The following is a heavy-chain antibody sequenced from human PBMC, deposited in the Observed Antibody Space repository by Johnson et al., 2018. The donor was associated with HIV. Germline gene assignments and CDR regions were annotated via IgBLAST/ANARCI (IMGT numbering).Heavy chain of an antibody. D-gene: IGHD3-22*01. CDR3: ARGEYYYDSSGYANTPDAFDI. CDR2: IYSGGST. V-gene: IGHV3-53*01. CDR1: GFTVSSNY. Sequence: VQLVESGGGLIQPGGSLRLSCAASGFTVSSNYMNWVRQAPGKGLEWVSVIYSGGSTYYADSVQGRFTISRDNSKNTLYLQMNSLRAEDTAVYYCARGEYYYDSSGYANTPDAFDIWGQGTMVTVSS. J-gene: IGHJ3*02.